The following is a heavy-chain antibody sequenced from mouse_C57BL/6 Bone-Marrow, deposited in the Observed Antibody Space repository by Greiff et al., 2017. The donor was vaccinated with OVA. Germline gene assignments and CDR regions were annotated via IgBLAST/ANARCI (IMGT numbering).Heavy chain of an antibody. Sequence: EVQLVESGGGLVKPGGSLKLSCAASGFTFSDYGMHWVRQAPEKGLEWVAYISSGSSTIYYADTVKGRFTISRDNAKNTLFLQMTSLRSEDTAMYYCARSLLLRYYGSSFGYWYFDVWGTGTTVTVSS. V-gene: IGHV5-17*01. J-gene: IGHJ1*03. CDR3: ARSLLLRYYGSSFGYWYFDV. CDR2: ISSGSSTI. CDR1: GFTFSDYG. D-gene: IGHD1-1*01.